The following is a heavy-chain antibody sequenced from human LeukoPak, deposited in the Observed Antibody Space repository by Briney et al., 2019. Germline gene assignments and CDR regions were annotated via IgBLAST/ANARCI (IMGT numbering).Heavy chain of an antibody. V-gene: IGHV3-21*01. Sequence: GGSLRLSCAASGFTFSTYSMHWVRQARGRRLEWVSSISSSSSYIYYADSVKGRFTISRDNAKNSLYLQMNSLRAEDTAVYYCARTDILTGYQSTSSSYFDYWGQGTLVTVSS. CDR3: ARTDILTGYQSTSSSYFDY. CDR2: ISSSSSYI. CDR1: GFTFSTYS. J-gene: IGHJ4*02. D-gene: IGHD3-9*01.